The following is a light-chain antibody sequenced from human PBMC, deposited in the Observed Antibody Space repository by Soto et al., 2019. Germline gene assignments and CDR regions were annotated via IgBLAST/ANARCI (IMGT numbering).Light chain of an antibody. CDR1: SSDVGGYDY. CDR3: SSYTGGNPSYV. J-gene: IGLJ1*01. CDR2: EVT. V-gene: IGLV2-8*01. Sequence: QSALTQPPSASGSPGQSVTISCTGTSSDVGGYDYVSWYQQHPGKAPKLMIYEVTIRPSGVSDRFSGSKSGNTASLTVSGRQAEDEADYYCSSYTGGNPSYVFGTGTQLTVL.